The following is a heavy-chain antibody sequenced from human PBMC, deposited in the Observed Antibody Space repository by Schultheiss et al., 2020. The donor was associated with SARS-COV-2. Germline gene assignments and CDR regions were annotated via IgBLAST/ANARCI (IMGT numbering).Heavy chain of an antibody. V-gene: IGHV4-39*02. D-gene: IGHD5-18*01. J-gene: IGHJ6*02. CDR3: ARDPTTVGYSYGVYYYYGMDV. CDR2: TYYSGST. Sequence: SETLSLTCTVSGGSISSSSYYWGWIRQPPGKGLEWIGYTYYSGSTNYNPSLKSRVTISVDTSKNQFSLKLSSVTAADTAVYYCARDPTTVGYSYGVYYYYGMDVWGQGTTVTVSS. CDR1: GGSISSSSYY.